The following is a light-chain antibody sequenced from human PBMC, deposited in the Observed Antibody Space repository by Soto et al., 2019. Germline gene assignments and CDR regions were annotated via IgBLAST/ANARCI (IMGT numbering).Light chain of an antibody. V-gene: IGKV1-39*01. CDR1: QSISTF. J-gene: IGKJ4*01. CDR3: PHNYPPRSIA. CDR2: SAS. Sequence: IQMTQSPSSLSASVGDRVTITCRASQSISTFLNWYQQTPGKAPKLLISSASTFQTGAPPRVSASGSGTDFSLTITRLQTEDLATYYGPHNYPPRSIASGRGTKVEIK.